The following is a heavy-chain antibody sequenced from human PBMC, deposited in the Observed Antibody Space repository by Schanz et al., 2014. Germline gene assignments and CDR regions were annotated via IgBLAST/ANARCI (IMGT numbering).Heavy chain of an antibody. D-gene: IGHD3-22*01. CDR2: ISYSGNT. CDR3: ARPSSVVGITGWFDT. CDR1: GTSITSSTYY. J-gene: IGHJ5*02. V-gene: IGHV4-39*01. Sequence: QLQLRESGPGLVKPSETLSLICSVSGTSITSSTYYWGWIRQPPGKGPGWIGSISYSGNTYYTPSLKSRFTFPLAPPKTQFPRKLPSVTAADTAVYYCARPSSVVGITGWFDTWGQGTLVTVSS.